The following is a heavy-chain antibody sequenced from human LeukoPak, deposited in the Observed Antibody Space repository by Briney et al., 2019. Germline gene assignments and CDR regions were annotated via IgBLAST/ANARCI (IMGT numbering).Heavy chain of an antibody. J-gene: IGHJ6*02. V-gene: IGHV4-59*01. CDR3: ARDLPVAGTLSYYYYGMDV. Sequence: SETLSLTCTVSGGSISSYYWSWVRQPPGKGLEWIGYIYYSGSTNYNPSLKSRVTISVDTSKNQFPLKLSSVTAADTAVYYCARDLPVAGTLSYYYYGMDVWGQGTTVTVSS. CDR1: GGSISSYY. CDR2: IYYSGST. D-gene: IGHD6-19*01.